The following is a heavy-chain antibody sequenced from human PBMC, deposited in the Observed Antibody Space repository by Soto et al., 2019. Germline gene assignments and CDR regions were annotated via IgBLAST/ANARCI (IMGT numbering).Heavy chain of an antibody. D-gene: IGHD6-13*01. Sequence: QVQLQESGPGLVKPSGTLSITCAVSGGSISSSNWWSWVRQPPGKGLEWIGEIYHSGSTNYNPSLKSRVTISVDKSKNQFSLKLSSMTTADTAVYYCARVVSSSWYLNMDVWGQGTTVTVSS. CDR3: ARVVSSSWYLNMDV. CDR2: IYHSGST. J-gene: IGHJ6*02. V-gene: IGHV4-4*02. CDR1: GGSISSSNW.